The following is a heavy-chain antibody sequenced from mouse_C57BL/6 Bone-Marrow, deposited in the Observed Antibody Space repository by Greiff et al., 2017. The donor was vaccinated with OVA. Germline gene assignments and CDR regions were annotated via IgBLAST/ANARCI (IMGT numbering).Heavy chain of an antibody. CDR2: IHPSDSDT. J-gene: IGHJ2*01. CDR1: GYTFTSYW. D-gene: IGHD2-1*01. CDR3: AILGYYGNYDPYFDY. V-gene: IGHV1-74*01. Sequence: VKLQQPGAELVKPGASVKVSCKASGYTFTSYWMHWVKQRPGQGLEWIGRIHPSDSDTNYNQKFKGKATLTVDKSSSTAYMQLSSLTSEDSAVYYCAILGYYGNYDPYFDYWGQGTTLTVSS.